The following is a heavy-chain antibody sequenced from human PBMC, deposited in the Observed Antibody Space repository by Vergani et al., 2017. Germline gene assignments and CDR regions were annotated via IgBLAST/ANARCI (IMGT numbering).Heavy chain of an antibody. J-gene: IGHJ6*03. D-gene: IGHD6-25*01. CDR2: IFYSGTT. V-gene: IGHV4-31*11. CDR1: GGSISSGDPC. CDR3: ARVDTQVPATSHFYYMDV. Sequence: QVQLQESGPGVVKPSQTLSLTCAVSGGSISSGDPCWTWIRQRPAKGLEWIGYIFYSGTTYDNPSLRSRLTISVDTSQNQFSRKLRSVTAADTAVYYCARVDTQVPATSHFYYMDVWGKGTTVVVSS.